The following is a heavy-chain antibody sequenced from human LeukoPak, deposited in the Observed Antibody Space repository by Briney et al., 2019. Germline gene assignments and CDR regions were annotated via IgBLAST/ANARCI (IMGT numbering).Heavy chain of an antibody. D-gene: IGHD2-2*01. CDR3: ARNCSSTSCPHNWFDP. CDR2: IYYSGST. Sequence: PSETLSLTCTVSGGSISSYYWSWIRQPPGKGLEWIGYIYYSGSTNYNPSLKSRVTISVDTSKNQFSLKLSSVTAADTAVYYCARNCSSTSCPHNWFDPWGQGTLVTVSS. J-gene: IGHJ5*02. V-gene: IGHV4-59*08. CDR1: GGSISSYY.